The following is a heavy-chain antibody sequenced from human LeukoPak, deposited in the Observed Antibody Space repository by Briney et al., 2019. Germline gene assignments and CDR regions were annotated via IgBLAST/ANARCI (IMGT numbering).Heavy chain of an antibody. J-gene: IGHJ3*02. CDR1: GGTFSSYP. V-gene: IGHV1-69*06. Sequence: SVKVSCKASGGTFSSYPISWVRQAPGQGLEWMGGIIPIFATVNYAQRFQGRVTMTEDTSTDTAYMELSSLRSEDTAVYYCATDRGVPGAFDIWGQGTMVTVSS. CDR2: IIPIFATV. CDR3: ATDRGVPGAFDI.